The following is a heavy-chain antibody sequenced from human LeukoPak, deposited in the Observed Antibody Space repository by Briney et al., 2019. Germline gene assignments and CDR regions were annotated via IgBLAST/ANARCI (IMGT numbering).Heavy chain of an antibody. CDR3: ARAFGGFTRHTTAYFDY. Sequence: GGSLRPSCAASGFTFSSYGMHWVRQAPGKGLEWVAVISYDGSNKYYADSVKGRFTISRDNSKNTLYLQMNSLRAEDTAVYYCARAFGGFTRHTTAYFDYWGQGTLVTVSS. V-gene: IGHV3-30*03. D-gene: IGHD2-15*01. CDR1: GFTFSSYG. J-gene: IGHJ4*02. CDR2: ISYDGSNK.